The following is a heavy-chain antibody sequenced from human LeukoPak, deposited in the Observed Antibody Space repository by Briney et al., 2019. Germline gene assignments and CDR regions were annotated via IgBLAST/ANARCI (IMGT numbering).Heavy chain of an antibody. Sequence: SVKVSCKASGGTFSSYAISWVRQAPGQGLEWMGGIIPIFGTANYAQKFQGRVTITADESTSTAYMELSSLRSEDTAVYYCASGDYGEYPVVYYYGMDVWGKGTTVTVSS. CDR1: GGTFSSYA. J-gene: IGHJ6*04. CDR2: IIPIFGTA. D-gene: IGHD4-17*01. V-gene: IGHV1-69*13. CDR3: ASGDYGEYPVVYYYGMDV.